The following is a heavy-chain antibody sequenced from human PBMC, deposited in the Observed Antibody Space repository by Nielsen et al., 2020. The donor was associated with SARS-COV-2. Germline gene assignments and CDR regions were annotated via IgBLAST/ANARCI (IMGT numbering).Heavy chain of an antibody. D-gene: IGHD5-24*01. J-gene: IGHJ4*02. V-gene: IGHV6-1*01. CDR2: TYYGSRWYY. CDR1: GDIVSNNSAT. Sequence: SQTLSLTCAISGDIVSNNSATWNWIRQSPSRGLEWLIRTYYGSRWYYDYASSVKSRITLTPDTSKNQFSLKVNSVTAADTAVYYCVRIDMATISVDYWGRGTLVTVSS. CDR3: VRIDMATISVDY.